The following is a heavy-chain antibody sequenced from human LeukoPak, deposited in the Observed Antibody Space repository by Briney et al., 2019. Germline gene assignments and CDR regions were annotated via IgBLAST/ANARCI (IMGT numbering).Heavy chain of an antibody. CDR1: GGTFSSYA. Sequence: WASVKVSCKASGGTFSSYAISWVRQAPGQGLERMGRIIPILGIANYAQKFQGRVTITADKSTSTAYMELSSLRSEDTAVYYCARSTGIAVAGTGGAFDIWGQGTMVTVSS. J-gene: IGHJ3*02. CDR3: ARSTGIAVAGTGGAFDI. V-gene: IGHV1-69*04. CDR2: IIPILGIA. D-gene: IGHD6-19*01.